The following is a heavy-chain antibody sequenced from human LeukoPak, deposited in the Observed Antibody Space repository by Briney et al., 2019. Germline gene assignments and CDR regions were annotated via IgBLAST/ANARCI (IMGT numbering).Heavy chain of an antibody. Sequence: SVKVSCKASGGTFSSYAIIWVRQAPGQGLEWMGRIIPILGIANYAQKFQGRVTITADKSTSTAYMELSSLRSEDTAVYYCARECGGPPQLLWFGELDYWGQGTLVTVSS. J-gene: IGHJ4*02. D-gene: IGHD3-10*01. CDR2: IIPILGIA. V-gene: IGHV1-69*04. CDR1: GGTFSSYA. CDR3: ARECGGPPQLLWFGELDY.